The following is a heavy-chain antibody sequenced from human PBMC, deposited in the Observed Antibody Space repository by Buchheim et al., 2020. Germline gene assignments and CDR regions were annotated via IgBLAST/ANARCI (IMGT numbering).Heavy chain of an antibody. J-gene: IGHJ4*02. Sequence: EVKLVESGGGYVLRGGSLSLSCEVSGFSFSSYWMHWVRQVPGKGLEWVSHVNNDGSSATYADSVKGRFTISRDKARNILYLQMNSLRAEDTAVYYCTRAVVETYFDSWGQGTL. CDR2: VNNDGSSA. CDR1: GFSFSSYW. D-gene: IGHD4-23*01. V-gene: IGHV3-74*03. CDR3: TRAVVETYFDS.